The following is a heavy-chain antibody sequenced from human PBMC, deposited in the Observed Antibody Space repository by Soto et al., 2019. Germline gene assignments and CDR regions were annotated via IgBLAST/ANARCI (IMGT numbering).Heavy chain of an antibody. Sequence: PGGSLRLSCAASGFTFSSYWMSWVRQAPGKGLEWVANIKQDGSEKYYVDSVKGRFTISRDNAKNSLYLQMNSLRAEDTAVYYCARTNYYGSGSYPTRNWFDPWGQGTLVTVSS. D-gene: IGHD3-10*01. V-gene: IGHV3-7*01. CDR2: IKQDGSEK. J-gene: IGHJ5*02. CDR3: ARTNYYGSGSYPTRNWFDP. CDR1: GFTFSSYW.